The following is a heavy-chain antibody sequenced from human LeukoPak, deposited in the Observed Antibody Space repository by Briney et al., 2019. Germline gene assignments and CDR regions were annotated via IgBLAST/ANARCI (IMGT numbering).Heavy chain of an antibody. CDR2: ISSSGSTI. D-gene: IGHD3-16*02. Sequence: GGSLRLSCAASGFTFSSYEMNWVRQAPGKGLEWVSYISSSGSTICYADSVKGRFTISRDNAKNSLYLQMNSLRAEDTAVYYCARDTPKDTFGGVIVIPTFDYWGQGTLVTVSS. CDR3: ARDTPKDTFGGVIVIPTFDY. CDR1: GFTFSSYE. V-gene: IGHV3-48*03. J-gene: IGHJ4*02.